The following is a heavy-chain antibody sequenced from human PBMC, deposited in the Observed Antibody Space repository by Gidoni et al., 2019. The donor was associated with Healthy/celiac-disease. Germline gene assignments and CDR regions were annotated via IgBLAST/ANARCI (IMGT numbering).Heavy chain of an antibody. CDR3: TTSRWAAAGTWADFDL. D-gene: IGHD6-13*01. V-gene: IGHV3-15*01. Sequence: EVQLVESGGGLVKPGGSLRLSCAASGFTFSTAWMSWVRQAPGKGLEWVGRIKSKTDGGTTDYAAPVKGRFTISRDDSKNTLYLQMNSLKTEDTAVYYCTTSRWAAAGTWADFDLWGRGTLVTVSS. J-gene: IGHJ2*01. CDR2: IKSKTDGGTT. CDR1: GFTFSTAW.